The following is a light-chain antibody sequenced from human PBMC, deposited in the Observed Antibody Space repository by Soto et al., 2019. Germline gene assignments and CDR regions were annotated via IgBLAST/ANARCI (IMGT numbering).Light chain of an antibody. CDR3: QQYNNWPRQT. Sequence: EILMTQSPATLSVSPGERATLSCRASQSVSSNLAWYQQKPGQAPRLLIYGASTRATGIPARFSGSGSGTEFTLTISSLQSEDFAVYYCQQYNNWPRQTFGQGTKVDIK. V-gene: IGKV3-15*01. J-gene: IGKJ1*01. CDR2: GAS. CDR1: QSVSSN.